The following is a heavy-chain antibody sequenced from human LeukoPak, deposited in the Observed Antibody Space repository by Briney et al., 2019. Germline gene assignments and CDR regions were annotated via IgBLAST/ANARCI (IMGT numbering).Heavy chain of an antibody. J-gene: IGHJ4*02. CDR1: GFTFSDYC. V-gene: IGHV3-11*01. CDR3: AKPSVGRRDYGGDY. D-gene: IGHD4-23*01. Sequence: PGGPLRLSCAASGFTFSDYCMNWIRQAPGKGLEWISYISSGGSTIYYAGSVKGRFTISRDNAKNTLYLQMNSLRAEDTAVYYCAKPSVGRRDYGGDYWGQGTLVTVSS. CDR2: ISSGGSTI.